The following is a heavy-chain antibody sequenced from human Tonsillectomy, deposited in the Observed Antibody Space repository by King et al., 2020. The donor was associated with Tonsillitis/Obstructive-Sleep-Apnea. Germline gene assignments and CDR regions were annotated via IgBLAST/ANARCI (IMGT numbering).Heavy chain of an antibody. CDR3: ARVCSSTSFYYYYGMDV. D-gene: IGHD2-2*01. CDR2: ISAYNGNT. CDR1: GYTFTSYG. J-gene: IGHJ6*02. Sequence: VQLVEAGAEVKKPGASVKVYCKASGYTFTSYGISWVRQAPGQGLEWMGWISAYNGNTNYAQKLQGRVTMTTDTSTSTAYMELRSLRYDGTAVYYCARVCSSTSFYYYYGMDVWGQGTTVTVSS. V-gene: IGHV1-18*01.